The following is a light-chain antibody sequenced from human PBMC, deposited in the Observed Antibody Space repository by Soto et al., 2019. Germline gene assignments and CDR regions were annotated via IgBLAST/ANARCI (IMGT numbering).Light chain of an antibody. CDR1: QAIRNS. J-gene: IGKJ4*01. Sequence: DIQMTQSPSSLSASVGDRVTITCRASQAIRNSLGWYQQKPGKAPKRLIYATSSLEGGVPPRFSGSGSATEFTLTINNLQPEDFATYYCLQHDFYPRTLGGGTKVEI. CDR2: ATS. CDR3: LQHDFYPRT. V-gene: IGKV1-17*02.